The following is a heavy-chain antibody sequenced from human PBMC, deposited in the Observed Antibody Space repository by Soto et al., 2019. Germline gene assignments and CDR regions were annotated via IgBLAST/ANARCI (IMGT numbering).Heavy chain of an antibody. Sequence: GGSLRLSCAASGFTFRSFTMNWVRQAPGKGLEWVSTISSKSAYIYYTDALRGRFTISRDNAKNSLHLQMNSLRAEDTAVYYCTRDASRDSSARGWFEPWGPGTLVTVSS. CDR1: GFTFRSFT. CDR2: ISSKSAYI. CDR3: TRDASRDSSARGWFEP. J-gene: IGHJ5*02. V-gene: IGHV3-21*01. D-gene: IGHD6-13*01.